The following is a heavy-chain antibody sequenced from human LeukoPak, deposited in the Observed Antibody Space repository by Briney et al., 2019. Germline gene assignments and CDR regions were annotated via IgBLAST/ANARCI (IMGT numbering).Heavy chain of an antibody. CDR3: ARGGSRSGYNPY. J-gene: IGHJ4*02. D-gene: IGHD3-3*01. CDR1: GFTFSSYW. CDR2: IKPDGSEK. Sequence: GGSLRLSCAASGFTFSSYWMSWVRQAPGKGLEWVANIKPDGSEKYYVDSVKGRFTISRDNAKNSLCLQMNSLRVEDTAVYYCARGGSRSGYNPYWGQGTLVTVSS. V-gene: IGHV3-7*03.